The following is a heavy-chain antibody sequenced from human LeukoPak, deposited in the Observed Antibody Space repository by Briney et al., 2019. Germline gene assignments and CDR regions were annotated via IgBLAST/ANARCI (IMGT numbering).Heavy chain of an antibody. Sequence: GRSLRLSCAASGFTFSSYAMHWVRQAPGKGLEWVAVISYDGSNKYYADSVKGRFTISRDNSKNTLYLQMNSLRAEDTAVYYCARDSPGYGGTVFDYWGQGTLVTVSS. D-gene: IGHD5-12*01. CDR1: GFTFSSYA. CDR2: ISYDGSNK. V-gene: IGHV3-30-3*01. CDR3: ARDSPGYGGTVFDY. J-gene: IGHJ4*02.